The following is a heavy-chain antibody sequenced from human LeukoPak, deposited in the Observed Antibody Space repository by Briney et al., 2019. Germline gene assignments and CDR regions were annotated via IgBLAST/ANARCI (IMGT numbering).Heavy chain of an antibody. J-gene: IGHJ5*02. V-gene: IGHV5-51*01. Sequence: GESLQISCKGSGSIFTSYWIGWVRQMPGKGLEWMGIIYPGDSDTRYSPSFQGQVTISADKSISTAYLQWSSLKASDTAMYYCARSRQIVVVPAAINGWFDPWGQGTLVTVSS. D-gene: IGHD2-2*01. CDR1: GSIFTSYW. CDR3: ARSRQIVVVPAAINGWFDP. CDR2: IYPGDSDT.